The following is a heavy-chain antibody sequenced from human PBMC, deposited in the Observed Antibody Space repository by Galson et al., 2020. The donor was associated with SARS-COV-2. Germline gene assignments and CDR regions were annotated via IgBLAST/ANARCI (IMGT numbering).Heavy chain of an antibody. V-gene: IGHV3-30*18. CDR2: ISYDGSNK. CDR3: AKWGRYCSSTSCYFGMDV. D-gene: IGHD2-2*01. CDR1: GFTFSSYG. Sequence: GSLRLSCAASGFTFSSYGMHWVRQAPGKGLEWVAVISYDGSNKYYADSVKGRFTISRDNSKNTLYLQMNSLRAEDTAVYYCAKWGRYCSSTSCYFGMDVWGQGTTVTVSS. J-gene: IGHJ6*02.